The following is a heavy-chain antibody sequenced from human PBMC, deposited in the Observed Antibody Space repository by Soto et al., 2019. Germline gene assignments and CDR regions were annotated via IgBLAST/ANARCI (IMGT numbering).Heavy chain of an antibody. V-gene: IGHV4-59*01. J-gene: IGHJ4*02. CDR3: ARGALTTYFDY. CDR1: GGSISSYY. CDR2: FYYSGST. Sequence: QVHLQESGPGLVKPSETLSLTCAVSGGSISSYYWSWIRQPPGKGLEWIGYFYYSGSTNYNPSLKSRVTISVDTSKNQFSLKLSSVTAADTAVYYCARGALTTYFDYWGQGTLVTVSS.